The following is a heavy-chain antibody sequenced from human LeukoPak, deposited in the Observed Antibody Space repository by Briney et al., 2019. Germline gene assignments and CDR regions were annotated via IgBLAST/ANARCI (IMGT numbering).Heavy chain of an antibody. Sequence: GGSLRLSCAASGIIVSNNYMTWVRQAPGKGPEWVSGISSNGDNTGYADSVKGRFTISRDNAKNSLSLQMNSLRPEDTALYYCAMKFSRDYYYMDVWGKGTTVTVSS. CDR3: AMKFSRDYYYMDV. J-gene: IGHJ6*03. CDR1: GIIVSNNY. V-gene: IGHV3-20*04. CDR2: ISSNGDNT.